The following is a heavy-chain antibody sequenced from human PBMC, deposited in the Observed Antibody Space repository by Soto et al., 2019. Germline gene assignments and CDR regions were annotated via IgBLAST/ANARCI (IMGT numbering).Heavy chain of an antibody. CDR2: ISGSGGST. CDR1: GFTFSSYA. J-gene: IGHJ4*02. Sequence: EVQLLESGGGLVQPGGSLRLSCAASGFTFSSYAMSWVRQAPGNGLEWVSAISGSGGSTYYADSVKGRFTISRDNSKNTLYLQMNSLRAEDTAVYYCARSHGQKGYYFDYWGQGTLVTVSS. CDR3: ARSHGQKGYYFDY. V-gene: IGHV3-23*01.